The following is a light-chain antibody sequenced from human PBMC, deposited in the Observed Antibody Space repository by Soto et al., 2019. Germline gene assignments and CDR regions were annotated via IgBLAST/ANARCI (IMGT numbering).Light chain of an antibody. V-gene: IGLV2-14*01. CDR1: SSDVGGYRF. CDR3: SSKSSGSTPML. Sequence: QSALTQPASVSGSPGQSITISCTGTSSDVGGYRFVSWYQHHPGEAPKLIIYEVSNRPSGVSSRFSGSKSGNKASLTISGLQAEDESLYYCSSKSSGSTPMLFGGGTKVTVL. CDR2: EVS. J-gene: IGLJ3*02.